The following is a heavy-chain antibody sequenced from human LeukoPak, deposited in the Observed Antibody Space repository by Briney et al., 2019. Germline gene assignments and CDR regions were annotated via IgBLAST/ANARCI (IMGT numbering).Heavy chain of an antibody. CDR3: ARDHESSYDFWSGYEAVSWFDP. V-gene: IGHV1-69*06. J-gene: IGHJ5*02. Sequence: GASVKVSCKASGYTFTSYGISWVRQAPGQGLEWMGGIIPIFGTANYAQKFQGRVTITADKSTSTAYMELSSLRSEDTAVYYCARDHESSYDFWSGYEAVSWFDPWGQGTLVTVSS. CDR2: IIPIFGTA. CDR1: GYTFTSYG. D-gene: IGHD3-3*01.